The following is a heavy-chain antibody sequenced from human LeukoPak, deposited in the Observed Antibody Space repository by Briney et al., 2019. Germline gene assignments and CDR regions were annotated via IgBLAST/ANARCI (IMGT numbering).Heavy chain of an antibody. CDR1: GFTFRSYF. CDR3: ARAYDFDY. CDR2: IKQDGSEK. D-gene: IGHD2-21*01. Sequence: GGSLRLSCAASGFTFRSYFMSWVRQAPGKGLEWVANIKQDGSEKYYVDSEKGRFTISRDNAKNSLYLQMNSLRAEDTAVYYCARAYDFDYWGQGTLVTVSS. J-gene: IGHJ4*02. V-gene: IGHV3-7*03.